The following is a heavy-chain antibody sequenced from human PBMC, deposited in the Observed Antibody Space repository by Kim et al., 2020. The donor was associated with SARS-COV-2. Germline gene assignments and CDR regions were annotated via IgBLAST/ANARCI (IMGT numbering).Heavy chain of an antibody. V-gene: IGHV1-8*01. CDR3: ARREMATIYYYYYGMDV. Sequence: FQGRVTMTRNTSISTAYMELSSLRSEDTAVYYCARREMATIYYYYYGMDVWGQGTTVTVSS. J-gene: IGHJ6*02. D-gene: IGHD5-12*01.